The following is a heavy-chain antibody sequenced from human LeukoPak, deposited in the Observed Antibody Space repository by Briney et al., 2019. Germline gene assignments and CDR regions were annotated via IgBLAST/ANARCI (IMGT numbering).Heavy chain of an antibody. Sequence: ASVKVSCKASGYTFPSYGISWVRQAPGQGLEWMGWISAYNGNTNCAQKLQGRVTMTTATSTSTAYMELRSLRSDDTAVYYCARGQPRITMVRGANRTRRGSYYFYYWGQGTLVTVSS. CDR2: ISAYNGNT. J-gene: IGHJ4*02. CDR3: ARGQPRITMVRGANRTRRGSYYFYY. V-gene: IGHV1-18*04. D-gene: IGHD3-10*01. CDR1: GYTFPSYG.